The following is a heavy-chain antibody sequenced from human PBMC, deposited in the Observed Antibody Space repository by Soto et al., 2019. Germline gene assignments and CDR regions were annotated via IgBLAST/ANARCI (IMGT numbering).Heavy chain of an antibody. CDR2: IYYSGST. CDR1: GGSISSYY. J-gene: IGHJ5*02. CDR3: ARDIAARGWFDP. D-gene: IGHD6-6*01. V-gene: IGHV4-59*01. Sequence: SETLSLTCTVSGGSISSYYWSWIRQPPGKGLEWIGYIYYSGSTNYNPFLKSRVTISVDTSKNQFSLKLSSVTAADTAVYYCARDIAARGWFDPWGQGTLMTV.